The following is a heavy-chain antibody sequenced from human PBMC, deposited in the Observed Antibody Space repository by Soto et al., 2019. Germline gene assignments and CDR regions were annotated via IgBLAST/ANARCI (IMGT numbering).Heavy chain of an antibody. CDR2: ISSSSSTI. D-gene: IGHD1-7*01. CDR1: GFTFSSYS. Sequence: GGSLRLSCAASGFTFSSYSMNWVRQAPGKGLEWVSYISSSSSTIYYADSVKGRFTISRDNAKNSLYLQMNSLRAEDTAVYYCARTPTTSYYYYYMDVWGKGTTVTVSS. J-gene: IGHJ6*03. V-gene: IGHV3-48*01. CDR3: ARTPTTSYYYYYMDV.